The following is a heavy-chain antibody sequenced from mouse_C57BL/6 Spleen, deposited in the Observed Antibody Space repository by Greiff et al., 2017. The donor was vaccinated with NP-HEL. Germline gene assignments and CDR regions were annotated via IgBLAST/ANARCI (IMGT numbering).Heavy chain of an antibody. CDR3: ARYGSSHFDY. Sequence: EVHLVESGGGLVQPGGSLSLSCAASGFTFTDYYMSWVRQPPGKALEWLGFIRNKANGYTTEYSASVKGRFTISRDNSQSILYLQMNALRAEDSATYYCARYGSSHFDYWGQGTTLTVSS. D-gene: IGHD1-1*01. V-gene: IGHV7-3*01. J-gene: IGHJ2*01. CDR1: GFTFTDYY. CDR2: IRNKANGYTT.